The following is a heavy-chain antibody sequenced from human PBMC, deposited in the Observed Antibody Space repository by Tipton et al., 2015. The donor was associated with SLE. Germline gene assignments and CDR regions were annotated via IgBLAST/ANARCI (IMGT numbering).Heavy chain of an antibody. CDR3: AKDPTVDAFDI. D-gene: IGHD4-17*01. V-gene: IGHV3-23*03. CDR2: IYSGGSST. CDR1: GFTFSSYA. J-gene: IGHJ3*02. Sequence: SLRLSCAASGFTFSSYAMSWVRQAPGKGLEWVSVIYSGGSSTYYADSVKGRFTMSRDNSKNTLYLQMNSLRAEDTAVYYCAKDPTVDAFDIWGQGTMVTVSS.